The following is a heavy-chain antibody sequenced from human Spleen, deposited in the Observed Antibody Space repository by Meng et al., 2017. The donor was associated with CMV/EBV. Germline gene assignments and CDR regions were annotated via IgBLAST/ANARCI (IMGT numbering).Heavy chain of an antibody. Sequence: GGSLRLSCAASGFTFDDYAMHWVRQAPGKGLEWVSGISWNSGSIGYADSVKGRFTISRDNAKNSLYLQMNSLRAEDTALYYCARGGGSYHDYWGQGTLVTVSS. V-gene: IGHV3-9*01. J-gene: IGHJ4*02. CDR3: ARGGGSYHDY. CDR2: ISWNSGSI. D-gene: IGHD1-26*01. CDR1: GFTFDDYA.